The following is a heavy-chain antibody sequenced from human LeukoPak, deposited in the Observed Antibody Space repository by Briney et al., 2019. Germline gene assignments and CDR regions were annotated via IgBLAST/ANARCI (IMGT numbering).Heavy chain of an antibody. Sequence: GGSLRLSCAASGFTFSSYGMHWVRQAPGKGLEWVAFIRYDGSNKYYADSVKGRFTISRDNSKNTLYLQMNSLRAEDTAVYYCAKCRGYSSSCVFDYWGQGTLVTVS. J-gene: IGHJ4*02. CDR2: IRYDGSNK. D-gene: IGHD6-6*01. CDR3: AKCRGYSSSCVFDY. V-gene: IGHV3-30*02. CDR1: GFTFSSYG.